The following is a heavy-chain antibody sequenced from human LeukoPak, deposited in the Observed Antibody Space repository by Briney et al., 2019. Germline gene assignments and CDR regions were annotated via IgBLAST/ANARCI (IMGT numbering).Heavy chain of an antibody. D-gene: IGHD3-22*01. CDR2: INPSGGST. CDR1: GYTFTSYY. Sequence: ASVKVSCKASGYTFTSYYMHWVRQAPGQGLEWVGIINPSGGSTSYAQKFQGRVTMTRHTSTSTVYMELSSLRSEDTAVCYCARGIRPAYYDSSGYYYKWGQGTLVTVSS. V-gene: IGHV1-46*03. J-gene: IGHJ4*02. CDR3: ARGIRPAYYDSSGYYYK.